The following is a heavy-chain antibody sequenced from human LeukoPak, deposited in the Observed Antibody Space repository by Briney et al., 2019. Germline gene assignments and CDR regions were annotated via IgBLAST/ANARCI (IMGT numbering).Heavy chain of an antibody. CDR1: GFTFDDYA. J-gene: IGHJ4*02. CDR2: ISGDGGST. D-gene: IGHD6-13*01. CDR3: LIAAAGTLGY. Sequence: GGSLRLSCAASGFTFDDYAMHWVRQAPGKGLEWVSLISGDGGSTYYADSVKGRFTISRDNSKNSLYLQMNSLRTEDTALYYCLIAAAGTLGYWGQGTLVTVSS. V-gene: IGHV3-43*02.